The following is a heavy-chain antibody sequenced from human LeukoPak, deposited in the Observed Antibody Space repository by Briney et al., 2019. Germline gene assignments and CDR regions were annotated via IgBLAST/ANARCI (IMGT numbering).Heavy chain of an antibody. CDR3: ARGTAMVTIYYYYCYMDV. V-gene: IGHV4-34*01. J-gene: IGHJ6*03. CDR2: INHSGST. Sequence: SEILSFNCAVYGGSVIGLYWSWNRQRPGKGREWIGEINHSGSTNYNPSLKSRVSISVDTSKNQLSLKLSSVTAADTAVYYCARGTAMVTIYYYYCYMDVWGKGTTVTVSS. CDR1: GGSVIGLY. D-gene: IGHD5-18*01.